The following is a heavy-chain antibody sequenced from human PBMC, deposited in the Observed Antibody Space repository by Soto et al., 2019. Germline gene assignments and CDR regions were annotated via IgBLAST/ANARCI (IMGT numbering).Heavy chain of an antibody. Sequence: QVQLQESGPGLVKPSQTLSLTCTVSGASISSGDYYWTWIRQPPGKGLEWIGSIYYSGSTYYNPSLRSRVTISVDTSNNQFSLQLSPVTAADTAVYYCARASYDSSTYYLDYWGQGTLVTVSS. J-gene: IGHJ4*02. CDR1: GASISSGDYY. D-gene: IGHD3-22*01. V-gene: IGHV4-30-4*01. CDR2: IYYSGST. CDR3: ARASYDSSTYYLDY.